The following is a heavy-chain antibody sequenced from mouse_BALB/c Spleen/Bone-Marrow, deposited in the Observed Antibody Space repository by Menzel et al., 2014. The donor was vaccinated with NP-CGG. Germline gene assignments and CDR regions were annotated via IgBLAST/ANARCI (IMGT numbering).Heavy chain of an antibody. V-gene: IGHV1-59*01. Sequence: QVQLQQSGPELVRPGTSVKMSCKASGYTFTSYWMHWVKQRPGQGLEWIGMIDPSNSETRLNQKFKDKATLNVDKFSNTAYMQFSSHASEESAGYYRARRTLAMEYWGQGTSVTGSS. CDR1: GYTFTSYW. CDR3: ARRTLAMEY. CDR2: IDPSNSET. J-gene: IGHJ4*01.